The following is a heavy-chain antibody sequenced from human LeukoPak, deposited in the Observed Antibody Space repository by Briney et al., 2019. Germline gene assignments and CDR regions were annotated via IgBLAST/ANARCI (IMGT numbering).Heavy chain of an antibody. J-gene: IGHJ4*02. CDR3: ARDRGGSYDFDY. CDR2: ISYDGSNK. Sequence: GGSLRLSCAASGFTFSSYAMHWVRQAPGKGLEWVAVISYDGSNKYYADSVKGRFTISRDNSKNTLYLQMNSLRAEDTAVYYCARDRGGSYDFDYWGQGTLVTVSS. CDR1: GFTFSSYA. V-gene: IGHV3-30*04. D-gene: IGHD1-26*01.